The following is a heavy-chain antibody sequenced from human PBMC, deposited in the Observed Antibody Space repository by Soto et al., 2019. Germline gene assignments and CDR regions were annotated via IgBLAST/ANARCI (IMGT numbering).Heavy chain of an antibody. CDR2: IYYSGST. J-gene: IGHJ6*02. V-gene: IGHV4-59*01. CDR3: ARGSYYYYYGMDV. Sequence: PSETLSLTCTVSGGSISSYYWSWIRQPPGKGLEWIGYIYYSGSTNYNPSLKSRVTISVDTSKNQFSLKLSSVTAADTAVDYCARGSYYYYYGMDVWGQGTTVTVSS. CDR1: GGSISSYY.